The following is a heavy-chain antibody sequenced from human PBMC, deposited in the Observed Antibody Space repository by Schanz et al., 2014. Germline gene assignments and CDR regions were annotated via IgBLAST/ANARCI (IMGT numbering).Heavy chain of an antibody. D-gene: IGHD3-9*01. J-gene: IGHJ3*01. CDR2: IAYDGSRK. CDR3: ARDDKRYFDWLSTFDL. Sequence: HVQLVESGGGVVQPGGSLRLSCAASGFTFSAFGMHWVRQAPGKGLDWVAFIAYDGSRKYYGDSVRGRFTISRDNSKNTLYLQLNSLRAEDTAVYYCARDDKRYFDWLSTFDLWGQGTMVAVSS. V-gene: IGHV3-30*03. CDR1: GFTFSAFG.